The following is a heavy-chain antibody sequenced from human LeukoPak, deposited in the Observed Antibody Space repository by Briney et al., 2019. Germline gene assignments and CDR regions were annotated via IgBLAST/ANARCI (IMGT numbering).Heavy chain of an antibody. CDR3: ASPYYGSGSYPNPFDY. Sequence: PGGSLRLSCAASGFTFSNYGMHWVRQAPGKGLEWVAFIRYDGSNEYYADSVKGRFTISRDNSKNTLYLQMNSLRAEDTAVYYCASPYYGSGSYPNPFDYWGQGTLVTVSS. J-gene: IGHJ4*02. D-gene: IGHD3-10*01. CDR1: GFTFSNYG. CDR2: IRYDGSNE. V-gene: IGHV3-30*02.